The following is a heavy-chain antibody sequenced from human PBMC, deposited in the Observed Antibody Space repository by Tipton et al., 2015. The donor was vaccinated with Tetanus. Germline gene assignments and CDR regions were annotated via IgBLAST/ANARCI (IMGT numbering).Heavy chain of an antibody. V-gene: IGHV3-23*01. J-gene: IGHJ6*02. CDR1: GFSFASYE. D-gene: IGHD4-17*01. Sequence: SLRLSCTASGFSFASYEMHWVRQAAGKGLEWVSRISIGGTTYYADSVKGWFTISRDNSKNTLYLQMNSLRAEDTAVYYCAKNYGDSDYYYYGMDVWGQGTTVTVSS. CDR3: AKNYGDSDYYYYGMDV. CDR2: ISIGGTT.